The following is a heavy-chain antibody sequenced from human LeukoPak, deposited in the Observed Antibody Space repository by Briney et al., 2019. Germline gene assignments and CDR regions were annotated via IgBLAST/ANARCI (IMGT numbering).Heavy chain of an antibody. Sequence: PGGSLRLSCAASGFTVSSNYMSWVRQAPGKGLEWVSVIYSGGSTYYADSVKGRFTISRDNSKNTLYLQMNSLRAEDTAVYYCAKLGRRFLEWSDIDYWGQGTLVTVSS. D-gene: IGHD3-3*01. V-gene: IGHV3-53*05. CDR2: IYSGGST. CDR1: GFTVSSNY. J-gene: IGHJ4*02. CDR3: AKLGRRFLEWSDIDY.